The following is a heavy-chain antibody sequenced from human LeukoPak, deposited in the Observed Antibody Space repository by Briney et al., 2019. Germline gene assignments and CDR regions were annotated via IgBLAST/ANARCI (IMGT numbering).Heavy chain of an antibody. CDR1: GFTFSSYA. CDR2: ISTSGGST. J-gene: IGHJ4*02. D-gene: IGHD3-22*01. Sequence: GGSLRLSCAASGFTFSSYAMGWVRQAPGKGLEWVSGISTSGGSTSYADSVKGRFTISRDNPRNTLCMQMNSLRDEDTAVYYCAIMHRYYDGSGYWVQWGQGTQVTVSS. V-gene: IGHV3-23*01. CDR3: AIMHRYYDGSGYWVQ.